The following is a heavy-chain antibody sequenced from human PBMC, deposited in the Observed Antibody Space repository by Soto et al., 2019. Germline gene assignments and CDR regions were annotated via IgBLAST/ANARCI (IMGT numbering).Heavy chain of an antibody. CDR1: GFTFSNFA. CDR3: AKFFVETGSNSGWPWSFHY. D-gene: IGHD6-25*01. CDR2: ISGSGVTK. J-gene: IGHJ4*02. Sequence: EVQLLESGGGLFQPGRPLRLPCEASGFTFSNFAMSGVRRAPGQGLDWFSAISGSGVTKYYADSVKGRFTISRDNSKNTLFLQMNSLRAEDAAVYYCAKFFVETGSNSGWPWSFHYWGQGTLVTVSS. V-gene: IGHV3-23*01.